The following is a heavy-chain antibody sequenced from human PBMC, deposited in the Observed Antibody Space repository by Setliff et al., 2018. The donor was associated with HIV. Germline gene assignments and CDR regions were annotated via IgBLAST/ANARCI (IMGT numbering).Heavy chain of an antibody. D-gene: IGHD3-22*01. Sequence: KPSETLSLTCAVYGGSFSGYYWSWIRQPPGKGLEWIGEINHSGSTDYNPSLKSRVTISVDTSKNQLSPKLRSVTAADTAVYYCAREKGYSDTRGHYYGGVFENCGQGTLVTVSS. V-gene: IGHV4-34*01. CDR1: GGSFSGYY. J-gene: IGHJ4*02. CDR2: INHSGST. CDR3: AREKGYSDTRGHYYGGVFEN.